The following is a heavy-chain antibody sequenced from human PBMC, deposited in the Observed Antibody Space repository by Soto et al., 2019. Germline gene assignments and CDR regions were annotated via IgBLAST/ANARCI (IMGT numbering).Heavy chain of an antibody. CDR3: ARGSGLRFLEWANWFDP. D-gene: IGHD3-3*01. CDR2: INHSGST. CDR1: GGSFSGYY. Sequence: SETLSLTCAVYGGSFSGYYWSWIRQPPGEGLEWIGEINHSGSTNYNPSLKSRVTISVDTSKNQFSLKLSSVTAADTAVYYCARGSGLRFLEWANWFDPWGQGTLVTVSS. J-gene: IGHJ5*02. V-gene: IGHV4-34*01.